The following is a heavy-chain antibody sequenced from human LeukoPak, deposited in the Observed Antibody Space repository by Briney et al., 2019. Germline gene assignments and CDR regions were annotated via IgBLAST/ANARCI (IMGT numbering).Heavy chain of an antibody. Sequence: GGSLRLSCAASGFTFSSYSMNWVRQAPGKGLEWVSSISSSSSYIYYADSVKGRFTISRDNAKNSLYLQMNSLRAEDTAVYYCAKGAVPRVAGVFDYWGQGTLVTVSS. CDR2: ISSSSSYI. V-gene: IGHV3-21*04. D-gene: IGHD6-19*01. CDR1: GFTFSSYS. CDR3: AKGAVPRVAGVFDY. J-gene: IGHJ4*02.